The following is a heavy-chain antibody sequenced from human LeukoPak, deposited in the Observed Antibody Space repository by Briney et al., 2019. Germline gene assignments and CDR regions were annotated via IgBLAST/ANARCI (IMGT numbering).Heavy chain of an antibody. CDR3: ARHLGGDYLYYYYGMDV. CDR2: IHYSGST. Sequence: SETLSLTCSVSGDSIRSYYWSWIRQPPGKGLEWIGYIHYSGSTNYDPSLKSRVTMSADTSKNQFSLNLSSVTAADTAVYYCARHLGGDYLYYYYGMDVWGQGTAATVSS. V-gene: IGHV4-59*08. J-gene: IGHJ6*02. D-gene: IGHD4-17*01. CDR1: GDSIRSYY.